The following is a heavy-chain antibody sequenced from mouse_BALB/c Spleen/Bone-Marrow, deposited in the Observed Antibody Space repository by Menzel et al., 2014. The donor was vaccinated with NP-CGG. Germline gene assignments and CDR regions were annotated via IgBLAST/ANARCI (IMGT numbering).Heavy chain of an antibody. D-gene: IGHD2-4*01. CDR3: ARALYDYDDLYCAMDY. V-gene: IGHV2-6-7*01. CDR1: GFSLTGYG. CDR2: IWGDGST. J-gene: IGHJ4*01. Sequence: VHLVESGPGLVAPSQSLSITCTVSGFSLTGYGVNWVRQPPGKGLEWLGMIWGDGSTDYNSALKSRLSTSKDNSKSQVFLKMNSLQTDDTARYYCARALYDYDDLYCAMDYWGQGTSVTVSS.